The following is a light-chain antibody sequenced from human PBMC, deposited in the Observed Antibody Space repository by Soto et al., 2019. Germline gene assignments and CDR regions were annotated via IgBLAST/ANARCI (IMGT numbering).Light chain of an antibody. V-gene: IGKV3-11*01. CDR2: DAS. J-gene: IGKJ4*01. CDR3: QQRQSWPIT. CDR1: QSVTKY. Sequence: EIVLTQSPATLSLSPGDRVTISCRASQSVTKYLGWYRQKPGQAPRLLIYDASYRAPGIPERFSGSGSGTDLTLTISSLESEDFAVYYCQQRQSWPITYGGGTTVELK.